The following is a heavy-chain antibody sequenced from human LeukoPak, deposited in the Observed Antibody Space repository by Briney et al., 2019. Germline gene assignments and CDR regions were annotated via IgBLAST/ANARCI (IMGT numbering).Heavy chain of an antibody. D-gene: IGHD2-2*01. J-gene: IGHJ5*02. CDR1: GYTFSNYD. V-gene: IGHV1-8*01. CDR3: ARGPYCSSMSCPYRFDP. CDR2: MNYNSGNT. Sequence: ASVKLSCKASGYTFSNYDINWVRHATGQGLEWRGWMNYNSGNTGYAQKVQGRATMTRNTSISTAYMELTSMRSAETAVYYRARGPYCSSMSCPYRFDPWGQGTLVTVSS.